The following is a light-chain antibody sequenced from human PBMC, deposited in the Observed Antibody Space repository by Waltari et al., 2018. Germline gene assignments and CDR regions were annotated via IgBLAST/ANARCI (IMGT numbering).Light chain of an antibody. Sequence: DIQMTQSSSTPSASVGHRFTITCRASQSSRNWLAWYQQKPGTAPNLLIYKASSLGRGVPSRFSGSGSGTEFTLTISSLQPDDLGTYYCQQYNTYSTFGQGTKLEIK. CDR3: QQYNTYST. CDR1: QSSRNW. V-gene: IGKV1-5*03. J-gene: IGKJ2*01. CDR2: KAS.